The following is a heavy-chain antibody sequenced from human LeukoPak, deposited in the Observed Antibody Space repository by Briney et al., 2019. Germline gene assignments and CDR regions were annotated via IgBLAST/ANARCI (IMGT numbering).Heavy chain of an antibody. D-gene: IGHD1-26*01. V-gene: IGHV4-39*07. Sequence: SETLSLTCTVSGGSISRSSYYWGWIRQPPGKGLEWIGSIYYSGSTYYNPSLKSRVTISLDTSKNQFCLKLSSVTAADTAAYYCARDLYYEGWFDLWGQGTLVTVSS. J-gene: IGHJ5*02. CDR3: ARDLYYEGWFDL. CDR1: GGSISRSSYY. CDR2: IYYSGST.